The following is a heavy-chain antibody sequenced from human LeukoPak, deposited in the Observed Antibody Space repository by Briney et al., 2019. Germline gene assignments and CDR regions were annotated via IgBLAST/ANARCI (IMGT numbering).Heavy chain of an antibody. CDR1: GDSISSYY. V-gene: IGHV4-59*04. J-gene: IGHJ4*01. CDR2: IYYSGST. D-gene: IGHD1-26*01. Sequence: SETLSLNCTVSGDSISSYYWSWLGQPPGKGLEWIGYIYYSGSTYYNPSLKSRVTMSVDTSKNQFSLKLSSVTAADTAVYYCARELTYADYWGHGTLVTVSS. CDR3: ARELTYADY.